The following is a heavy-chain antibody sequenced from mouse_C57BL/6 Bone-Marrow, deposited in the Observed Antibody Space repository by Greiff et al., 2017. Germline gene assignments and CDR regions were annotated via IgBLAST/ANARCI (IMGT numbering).Heavy chain of an antibody. CDR1: GYTFTSYW. J-gene: IGHJ1*03. CDR3: ARPYYSNYWYFDV. V-gene: IGHV1-55*01. D-gene: IGHD2-5*01. Sequence: QVQLQQPGAELVKPGASVTMSCKASGYTFTSYWITWVKQRPGQGLEWIGDIYPGSGSTNYNEQFKSKATLTVDTSSSTAYMQLSSLTSEDSAVYYCARPYYSNYWYFDVWGTGTTVTVSS. CDR2: IYPGSGST.